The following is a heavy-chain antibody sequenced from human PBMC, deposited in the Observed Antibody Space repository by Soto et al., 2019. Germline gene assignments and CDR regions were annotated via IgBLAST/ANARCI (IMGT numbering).Heavy chain of an antibody. CDR2: IWYDGSNK. V-gene: IGHV3-33*01. CDR3: ARDFSYNWNDVGQGGDDPPNAFDI. Sequence: GGSLRLSCAASGFTFSSYGMHWVRQAPGKGLEWVAVIWYDGSNKYYADSVKGRFTISRDNSKNTLYLQMNSLRAEDTAVYYCARDFSYNWNDVGQGGDDPPNAFDIWGQGTMVTVSS. CDR1: GFTFSSYG. J-gene: IGHJ3*02. D-gene: IGHD1-20*01.